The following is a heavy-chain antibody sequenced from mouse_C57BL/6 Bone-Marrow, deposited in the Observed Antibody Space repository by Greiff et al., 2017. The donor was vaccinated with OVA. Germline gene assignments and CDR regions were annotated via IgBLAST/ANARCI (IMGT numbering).Heavy chain of an antibody. CDR1: GYTFTDYY. J-gene: IGHJ2*01. CDR2: IYPGSGNT. CDR3: ARGDYGGY. D-gene: IGHD1-1*02. V-gene: IGHV1-76*01. Sequence: VQLQQSGAELVRPGASVKLSCKASGYTFTDYYINWVKQRPGQGLEWIARIYPGSGNTYYNEKFKGKATLTAEKSSSTGYMQLSSLTSEDSAVYFCARGDYGGYWGQGTTLTVSS.